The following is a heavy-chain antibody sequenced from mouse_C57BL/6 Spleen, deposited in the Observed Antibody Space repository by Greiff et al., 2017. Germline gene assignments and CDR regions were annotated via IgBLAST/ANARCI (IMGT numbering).Heavy chain of an antibody. D-gene: IGHD2-14*01. CDR3: ARGYYYAMDY. CDR2: IDPSDSET. J-gene: IGHJ4*01. CDR1: GYTFTSYW. Sequence: QVQLKQPGAELVRPGSSVKLSCTASGYTFTSYWIHWVKQRPIQGLEWIGNIDPSDSETHYTHKFKDKATLTVDKSSSTAYMQLSSLTSEDSAVYYCARGYYYAMDYWGQGTSVTVSS. V-gene: IGHV1-52*01.